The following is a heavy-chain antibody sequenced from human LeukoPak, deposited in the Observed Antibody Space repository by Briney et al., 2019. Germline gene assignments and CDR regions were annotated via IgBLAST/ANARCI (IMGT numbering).Heavy chain of an antibody. V-gene: IGHV3-23*01. D-gene: IGHD1-26*01. CDR2: ISASGGST. CDR3: AKCISGSYPNKPYDY. J-gene: IGHJ4*02. CDR1: GFTFSSFA. Sequence: PGGSQRLSCAASGFTFSSFAMSWVRQTPGKGLEWVSGISASGGSTYYADSVKGRFTISRDNSQNTLYLQMNSLRAEDTAVYYCAKCISGSYPNKPYDYWGQGALVTVSS.